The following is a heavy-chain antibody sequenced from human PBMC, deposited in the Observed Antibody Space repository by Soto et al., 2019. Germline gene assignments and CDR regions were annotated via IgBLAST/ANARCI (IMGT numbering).Heavy chain of an antibody. CDR2: IYYSGST. CDR3: ARTTGYCSGGSCYLGIKYYYNYYMDV. J-gene: IGHJ6*03. CDR1: GGSISSSSYY. Sequence: PSETLSLTCTVPGGSISSSSYYWGWIRQPPGKGLEWIGSIYYSGSTYYNPSLKSRVAISVDTSKNQFSLKLSSVTAADTAVYYCARTTGYCSGGSCYLGIKYYYNYYMDVWGKGTTVTAP. V-gene: IGHV4-39*01. D-gene: IGHD2-15*01.